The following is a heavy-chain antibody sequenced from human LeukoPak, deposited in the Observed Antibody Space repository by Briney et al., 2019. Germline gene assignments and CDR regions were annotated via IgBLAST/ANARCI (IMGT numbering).Heavy chain of an antibody. J-gene: IGHJ6*03. CDR2: IYYSGST. V-gene: IGHV4-31*03. Sequence: PSQTLSLTCTVFGGSISSGGYYWSWIRQHPGKGLEWIGYIYYSGSTYYNPSLKSRVTISVDTSKNQFSLKLSSVTAADTAVYYCARDFTDSGNSLVYYYYYYMDVWGKGTTVTVSS. D-gene: IGHD1-26*01. CDR3: ARDFTDSGNSLVYYYYYYMDV. CDR1: GGSISSGGYY.